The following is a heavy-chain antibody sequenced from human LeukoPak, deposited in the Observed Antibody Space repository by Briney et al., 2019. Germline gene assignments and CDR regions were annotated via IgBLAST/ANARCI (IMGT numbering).Heavy chain of an antibody. J-gene: IGHJ3*02. Sequence: SETLSLTCAVYGGSFSGYYWSWIRQPPGKGLEWIGEINHSGSTNYNPSLKSRVTISVDTSKNQFSLKLSSVTAADTAVYCCARGWRYAFDIWGQGTMVTVSS. CDR1: GGSFSGYY. V-gene: IGHV4-34*01. CDR2: INHSGST. CDR3: ARGWRYAFDI. D-gene: IGHD3-16*02.